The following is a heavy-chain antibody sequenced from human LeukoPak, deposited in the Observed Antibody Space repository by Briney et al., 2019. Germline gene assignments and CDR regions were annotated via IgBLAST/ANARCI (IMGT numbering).Heavy chain of an antibody. J-gene: IGHJ4*02. D-gene: IGHD6-13*01. CDR3: AITPRVSYSSSWYFDY. Sequence: ASVKVSCKASGGTFSSYAISWVRQAPGQGLEWMGGIIPIFGTANYAQKFQGRVTITTDESTSTAYMELSSLRSEDTAVYYCAITPRVSYSSSWYFDYWGQGTLVTVSS. V-gene: IGHV1-69*05. CDR1: GGTFSSYA. CDR2: IIPIFGTA.